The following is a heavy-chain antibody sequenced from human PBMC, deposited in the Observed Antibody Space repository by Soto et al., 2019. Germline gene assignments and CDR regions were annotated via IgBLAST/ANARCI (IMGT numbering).Heavy chain of an antibody. CDR1: GFTFSSYG. CDR3: AKVSRAWYAGFFDL. CDR2: IWYDGSNK. V-gene: IGHV3-33*06. Sequence: GGSLRLSCAASGFTFSSYGMHWVRQAPGKGLEWVAVIWYDGSNKYYADSVKGRFTISRDNSKNTLYLQMNSLRAEDTDVYYCAKVSRAWYAGFFDLWGQGTLVTVSS. D-gene: IGHD2-8*01. J-gene: IGHJ4*02.